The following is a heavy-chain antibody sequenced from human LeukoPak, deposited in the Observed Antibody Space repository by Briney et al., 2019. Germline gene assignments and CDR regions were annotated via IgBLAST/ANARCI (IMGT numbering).Heavy chain of an antibody. CDR1: LYTFTRYY. J-gene: IGHJ4*02. D-gene: IGHD1-1*01. CDR3: ASTTGLDD. CDR2: INPNSGGT. Sequence: GASVKVSCKASLYTFTRYYMHWVRQAPGQGLEWMGWINPNSGGTNYAQRFQGRVTMTRDTSSSTDYMELRRLRSDDTAMFYCASTTGLDDWGQGTLVTVSS. V-gene: IGHV1-2*02.